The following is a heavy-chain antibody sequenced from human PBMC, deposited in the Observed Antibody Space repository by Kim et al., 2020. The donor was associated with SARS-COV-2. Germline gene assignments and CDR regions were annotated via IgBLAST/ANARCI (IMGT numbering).Heavy chain of an antibody. Sequence: GGSLRLSCAASGFTFSSYAMSWVRQAPGKGLEWVSAISGSGGSTYYADSVKGRFTISRDNSKNTLYLQMNSLRAEDTAVYYCASQPGYSSGWYVPGYFDYWGQGTLVTVSS. CDR1: GFTFSSYA. CDR2: ISGSGGST. J-gene: IGHJ4*02. D-gene: IGHD6-19*01. CDR3: ASQPGYSSGWYVPGYFDY. V-gene: IGHV3-23*01.